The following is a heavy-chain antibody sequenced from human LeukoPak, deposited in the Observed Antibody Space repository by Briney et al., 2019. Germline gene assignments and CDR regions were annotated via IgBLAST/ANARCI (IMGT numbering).Heavy chain of an antibody. J-gene: IGHJ5*02. V-gene: IGHV4-39*07. D-gene: IGHD3-10*01. CDR1: GGSISSSSYY. CDR3: AREGLLWFGELLGWFDP. CDR2: IYYSGST. Sequence: SETLSLTCTVSGGSISSSSYYWGWIRQPPGKGLEWIGSIYYSGSTYYNPSLKSRVTISVDTSKNQFSLKLSSVTAADTAVYYCAREGLLWFGELLGWFDPWGQGTLVTVSS.